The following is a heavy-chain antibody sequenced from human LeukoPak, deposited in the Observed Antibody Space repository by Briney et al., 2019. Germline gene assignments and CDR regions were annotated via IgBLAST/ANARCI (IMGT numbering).Heavy chain of an antibody. Sequence: PGGSLRLSCAASGFTFNSYEMNWVRQAPGKGLEWVSYINSGGSAIYYADSVKGRFTISRDNAKSSLYLQMNGLRADDTAVYYCARGGSYVHYWGQGTLVTVSS. V-gene: IGHV3-48*03. CDR2: INSGGSAI. D-gene: IGHD1-26*01. CDR3: ARGGSYVHY. J-gene: IGHJ4*02. CDR1: GFTFNSYE.